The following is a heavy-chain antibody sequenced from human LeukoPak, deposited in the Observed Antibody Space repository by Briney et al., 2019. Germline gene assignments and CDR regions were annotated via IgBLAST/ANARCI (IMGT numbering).Heavy chain of an antibody. CDR1: GYTFTGYY. D-gene: IGHD3-10*01. CDR2: INPNSGGT. V-gene: IGHV1-2*02. J-gene: IGHJ4*02. CDR3: ARNYYGSGSYYFGFDY. Sequence: GASVKVSCKASGYTFTGYYMHWVRQAPGQGLEWMGWINPNSGGTNYAQKFQGRVTMTRDTSISTAYMELSRLRSDDTAVYYCARNYYGSGSYYFGFDYWGQGTLSPSPQ.